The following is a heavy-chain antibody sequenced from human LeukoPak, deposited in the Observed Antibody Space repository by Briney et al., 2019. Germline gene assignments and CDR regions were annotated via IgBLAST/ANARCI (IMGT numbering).Heavy chain of an antibody. J-gene: IGHJ5*02. CDR2: IYTSGST. Sequence: RSETLSLTCTVSGGSISSGSYDWGWIRQPAGKGLEWIGRIYTSGSTNYNPSLKSRVTISVDTSKNQFSLKLSSVTAADTAVYYCARGPLVCSGGSCYNWFDPWGQGTLVTVSS. V-gene: IGHV4-61*02. CDR3: ARGPLVCSGGSCYNWFDP. CDR1: GGSISSGSYD. D-gene: IGHD2-15*01.